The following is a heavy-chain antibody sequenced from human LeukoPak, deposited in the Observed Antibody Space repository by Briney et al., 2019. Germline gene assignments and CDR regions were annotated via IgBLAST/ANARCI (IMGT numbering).Heavy chain of an antibody. CDR3: ARHWGATGFDS. J-gene: IGHJ4*02. D-gene: IGHD3-16*01. Sequence: PSETLSLTCAVSGYSFSSGYYWGWIRQPPGKGLEWIGSFYHTGSTYYNPSLKSRVTISIDTSKNQFSLKPSSVTAADTAVYYCARHWGATGFDSWGQGTLVTVSS. V-gene: IGHV4-38-2*01. CDR1: GYSFSSGYY. CDR2: FYHTGST.